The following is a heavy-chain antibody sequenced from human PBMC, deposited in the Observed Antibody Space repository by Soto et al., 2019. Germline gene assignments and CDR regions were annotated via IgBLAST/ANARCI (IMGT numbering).Heavy chain of an antibody. CDR2: INPNSGGT. CDR3: ARGRGGCSSTSCYDTYAFDI. Sequence: ASVKVSCKASGYTFTGYYMHWVRQAPGQGLEWMGWINPNSGGTNYAQKFQGWVTMTRDTSIRTAYMELSRLRSDDTAVYYCARGRGGCSSTSCYDTYAFDIWGQGTMVTVSS. D-gene: IGHD2-2*01. J-gene: IGHJ3*02. CDR1: GYTFTGYY. V-gene: IGHV1-2*04.